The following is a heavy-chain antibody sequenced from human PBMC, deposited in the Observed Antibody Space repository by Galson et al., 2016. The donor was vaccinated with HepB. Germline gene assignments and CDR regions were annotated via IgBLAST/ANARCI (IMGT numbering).Heavy chain of an antibody. CDR3: ARGRSSSPEYYYGADV. CDR2: IYSAYSDS. V-gene: IGHV5-51*01. CDR1: GFTFTSYY. Sequence: QSGAEVKKPGESLRISCKGSGFTFTSYYIGWVRQLPGKGLEWMGMIYSAYSDSRYSPSFEGQVTFSVDNSISTAYLHWSSLTASDTAIYYCARGRSSSPEYYYGADVWGQGTTVTVSS. D-gene: IGHD2/OR15-2a*01. J-gene: IGHJ6*02.